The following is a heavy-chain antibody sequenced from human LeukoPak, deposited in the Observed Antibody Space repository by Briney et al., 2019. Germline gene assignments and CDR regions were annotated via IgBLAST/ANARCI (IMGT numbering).Heavy chain of an antibody. CDR1: GYTFTGYY. V-gene: IGHV1-2*02. CDR3: ARDQDTKKFNWFFGWFDP. CDR2: INPNSGGT. J-gene: IGHJ5*02. Sequence: GASVKVSCKASGYTFTGYYMHWVRQAPGQGLEWMGWINPNSGGTNYAQKFQGRVTMTRDTSTSTAYMELSRLRSDDTAVYYCARDQDTKKFNWFFGWFDPWGQGTLVTVSS. D-gene: IGHD3-9*01.